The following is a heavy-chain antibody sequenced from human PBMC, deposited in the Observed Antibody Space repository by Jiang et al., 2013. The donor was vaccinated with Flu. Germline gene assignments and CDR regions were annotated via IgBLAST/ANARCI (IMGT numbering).Heavy chain of an antibody. CDR2: IIPIFGTA. CDR3: ARAAPVYDYVWGSFYWFDP. Sequence: SGAEVKKPGSSVKVSCKASGGTFSSYAISWVRQAPGQGLEWMGGIIPIFGTANYAQKFQGRVTITADESTSTAYMELSSLRSEDTAVYYCARAAPVYDYVWGSFYWFDPGAREPWSPSPQ. D-gene: IGHD3-16*01. CDR1: GGTFSSYA. V-gene: IGHV1-69*01. J-gene: IGHJ5*02.